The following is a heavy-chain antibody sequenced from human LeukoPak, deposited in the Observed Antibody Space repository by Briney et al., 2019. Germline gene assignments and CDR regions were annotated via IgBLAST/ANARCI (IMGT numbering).Heavy chain of an antibody. CDR3: ARDLSIGTVAGTREDGWFDP. Sequence: PSQTLSLTCTVSGGSISSGGYYWSWIRQHPGKGLEWIGYIYYSGSTYYNPYLKSRVTISVDTSKNQFSLKLSSVTAADTAVYYCARDLSIGTVAGTREDGWFDPWGQGTLVTVSS. V-gene: IGHV4-31*03. CDR1: GGSISSGGYY. J-gene: IGHJ5*02. D-gene: IGHD6-19*01. CDR2: IYYSGST.